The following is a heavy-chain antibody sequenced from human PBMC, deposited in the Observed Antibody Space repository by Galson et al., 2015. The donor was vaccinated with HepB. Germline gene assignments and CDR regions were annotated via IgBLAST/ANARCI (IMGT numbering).Heavy chain of an antibody. CDR1: GYTFTSYG. CDR3: ARASEPYSSSWYTPFDY. Sequence: SVKVSCKASGYTFTSYGISWVRQAPGQGLEWMGWISAYNGNTNYAQKLQGRVTMTTDTSTSTAYMELRSLRSDDTAVYYCARASEPYSSSWYTPFDYWGQGTLVNVSS. J-gene: IGHJ4*02. CDR2: ISAYNGNT. V-gene: IGHV1-18*04. D-gene: IGHD6-13*01.